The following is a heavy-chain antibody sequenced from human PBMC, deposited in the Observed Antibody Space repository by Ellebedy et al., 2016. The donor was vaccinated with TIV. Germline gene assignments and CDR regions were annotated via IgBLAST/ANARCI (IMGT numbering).Heavy chain of an antibody. Sequence: GGSLRLPCAASGFSFSTYAMHWVRQIPGKGLEWVAVKSFAQSDEYYADSLKGRFTISRDNAKNTLYLHMNSLRSEDTALYYCARPHNSYGYLYFLDLWGQGTLVTVSS. D-gene: IGHD5-18*01. CDR2: KSFAQSDE. CDR3: ARPHNSYGYLYFLDL. CDR1: GFSFSTYA. V-gene: IGHV3-30*04. J-gene: IGHJ4*02.